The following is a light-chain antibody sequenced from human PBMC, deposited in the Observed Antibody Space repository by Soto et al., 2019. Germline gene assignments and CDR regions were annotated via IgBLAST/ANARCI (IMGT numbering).Light chain of an antibody. Sequence: DIVMTQSPLSLPVTPGEPASISCRSSQILLHSNGYNSLDWFLQKPGQSPQLLIYLGSNRASGVPDRFSGSGSGTDFTLKISRVEAEDVGVYYCMQALQTPPTFGGGTKVEIK. CDR1: QILLHSNGYNS. CDR2: LGS. CDR3: MQALQTPPT. V-gene: IGKV2-28*01. J-gene: IGKJ4*01.